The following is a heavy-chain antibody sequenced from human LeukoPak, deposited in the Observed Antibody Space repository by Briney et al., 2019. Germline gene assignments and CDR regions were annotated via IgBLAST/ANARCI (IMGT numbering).Heavy chain of an antibody. CDR1: GFTFSSYS. CDR3: AKAVAGPPDY. Sequence: GGSLRLSCAASGFTFSSYSMNWVRQAPGKGLEWVSSISSSSSYIYYADSVKGRFTISRDNSKNTLYLQMNSLRAEDTAVYYCAKAVAGPPDYWGQGTLVTVFS. CDR2: ISSSSSYI. J-gene: IGHJ4*02. V-gene: IGHV3-21*04. D-gene: IGHD6-19*01.